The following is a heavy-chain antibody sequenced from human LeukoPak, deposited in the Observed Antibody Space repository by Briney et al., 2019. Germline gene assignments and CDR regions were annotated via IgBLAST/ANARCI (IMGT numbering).Heavy chain of an antibody. CDR3: ARDLGYDGFDWAP. CDR2: SSDSGGT. D-gene: IGHD5-12*01. Sequence: SETLSLTCAVYGGSLNGHYWSWIRQSPGKGLEWIGESSDSGGTKFNPTLKSRLTISVDTSKNQISLNLTSVTAADAAVYYCARDLGYDGFDWAPWGQGTLVTVSS. CDR1: GGSLNGHY. V-gene: IGHV4-34*01. J-gene: IGHJ5*02.